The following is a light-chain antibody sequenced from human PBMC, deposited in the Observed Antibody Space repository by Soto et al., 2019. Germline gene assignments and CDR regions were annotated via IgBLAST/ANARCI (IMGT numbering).Light chain of an antibody. Sequence: DIQMTQSPSTLSASVGDRVTITCRASQSISSWLSWYQQEPGKPPKLLIYKASSLESGVPSRFGGSGSGTEFTLTISSLQPDDFATYYCQQYYSYPLTFGPGTKVDIK. V-gene: IGKV1-5*03. CDR1: QSISSW. CDR2: KAS. CDR3: QQYYSYPLT. J-gene: IGKJ3*01.